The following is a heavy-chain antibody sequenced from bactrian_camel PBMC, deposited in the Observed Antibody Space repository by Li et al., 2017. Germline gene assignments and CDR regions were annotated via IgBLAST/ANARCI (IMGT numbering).Heavy chain of an antibody. CDR2: ISTDGSNT. J-gene: IGHJ4*01. CDR3: VKGGGAWYLPY. D-gene: IGHD2*01. CDR1: GFTFSSYN. Sequence: HVQLVESGGGLVQPGGSVRLSCDASGFTFSSYNMLWIRQAPGKGPEWVSKISTDGSNTTYKESVKDRFTISRGNAKSTVYLDINSLQSEDTAMYYCVKGGGAWYLPYWGQGTQVTVS. V-gene: IGHV3-2*01.